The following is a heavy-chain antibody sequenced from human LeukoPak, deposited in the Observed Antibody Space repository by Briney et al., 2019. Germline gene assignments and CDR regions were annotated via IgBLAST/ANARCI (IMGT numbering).Heavy chain of an antibody. CDR2: ISTRSII. J-gene: IGHJ4*02. D-gene: IGHD4-23*01. CDR1: GFPFSSYN. V-gene: IGHV3-48*01. Sequence: PGASLRLSCAASGFPFSSYNMNWVRQAPGKGLEWISYISTRSIIYYADSVKGRFTISRDNSKNTLYLQMNSLRAEDTAVYYCAKDLGGIVGYWGQGTLVTVSS. CDR3: AKDLGGIVGY.